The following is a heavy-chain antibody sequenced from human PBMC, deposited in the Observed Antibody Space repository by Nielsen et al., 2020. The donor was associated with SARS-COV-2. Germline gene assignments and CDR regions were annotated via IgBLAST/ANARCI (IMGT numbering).Heavy chain of an antibody. CDR2: IYYSGST. J-gene: IGHJ6*02. CDR1: GGSISSYY. Sequence: SETLSLTCTVSGGSISSYYWSWIRQPPGKGLEWIGYIYYSGSTNYNPSLKSRVTISVDTSKNQFSLKLSSVTAADTAVYYCARGTTVTYYGMDVWGQGTTATVSS. D-gene: IGHD4-11*01. V-gene: IGHV4-59*01. CDR3: ARGTTVTYYGMDV.